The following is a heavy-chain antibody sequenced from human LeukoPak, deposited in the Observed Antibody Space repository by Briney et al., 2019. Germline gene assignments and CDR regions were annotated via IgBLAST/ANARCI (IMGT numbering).Heavy chain of an antibody. CDR2: ISYDGSNK. CDR1: GFTFSSYG. V-gene: IGHV3-30*18. Sequence: PGRSLRLSCAASGFTFSSYGMHWVRQAPGKGLEWVAVISYDGSNKYYADSVKGRFTISRDNSKNTLYLQMNSLRAEDTAVYYCAKDKQWLAYFDYWGQGTLVTVSS. CDR3: AKDKQWLAYFDY. D-gene: IGHD6-19*01. J-gene: IGHJ4*02.